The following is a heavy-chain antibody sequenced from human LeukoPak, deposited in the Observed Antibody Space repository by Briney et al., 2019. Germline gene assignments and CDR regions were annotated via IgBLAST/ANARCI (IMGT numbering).Heavy chain of an antibody. CDR2: INTNTGNP. V-gene: IGHV7-4-1*02. J-gene: IGHJ4*02. CDR3: ARVSKGDRWLQRTNAFDY. D-gene: IGHD5-24*01. CDR1: GYTFTSYA. Sequence: ASVTVSCKASGYTFTSYAMNWVRQAPGQGLEWMGWINTNTGNPTYAQGFTGRFVFSLDTSVSTAYLQISSLKAEDAAVYYCARVSKGDRWLQRTNAFDYWGQGTLVTVSS.